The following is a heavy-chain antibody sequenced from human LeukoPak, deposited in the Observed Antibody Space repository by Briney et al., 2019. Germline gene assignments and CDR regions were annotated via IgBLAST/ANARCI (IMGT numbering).Heavy chain of an antibody. V-gene: IGHV1-8*01. CDR2: MNPNSGNT. CDR1: GYTFTSYD. Sequence: ASVKVSCKASGYTFTSYDINWVRQATGQGLEWMGWMNPNSGNTGYAQKFQGRVTMTRNTSISTAYMELSSLRSEDTAVYYCARVTQNSSWYFLPSYYYYMDVWGKGTTVTVSS. CDR3: ARVTQNSSWYFLPSYYYYMDV. D-gene: IGHD6-13*01. J-gene: IGHJ6*03.